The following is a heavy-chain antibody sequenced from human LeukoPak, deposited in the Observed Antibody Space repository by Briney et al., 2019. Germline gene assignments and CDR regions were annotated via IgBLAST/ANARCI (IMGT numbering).Heavy chain of an antibody. Sequence: PGGSLRLSCAASGFTSSDYYMSWIRQAPGKGLEWVSYISSSGSTIYYADSVKGRFTISRDNAKNSLYLQMNSLRAEDTAVYYCARENSGSYRVRWFDPWGQGTLVTVSS. CDR1: GFTSSDYY. CDR3: ARENSGSYRVRWFDP. V-gene: IGHV3-11*01. D-gene: IGHD1-26*01. CDR2: ISSSGSTI. J-gene: IGHJ5*02.